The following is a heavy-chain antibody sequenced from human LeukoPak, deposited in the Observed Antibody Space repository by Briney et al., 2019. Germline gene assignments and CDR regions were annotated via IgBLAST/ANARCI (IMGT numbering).Heavy chain of an antibody. D-gene: IGHD3-22*01. Sequence: SVKVSCKTSGDTFSNYAITWVRQAPGQGLEWMGGIVPTLRRANYAQKFKGRVTITTDEATTTAYMGLNGLTYDDTAVYYCARDRYYDSRGNFYESGYWGQGTLVTVSS. CDR1: GDTFSNYA. CDR3: ARDRYYDSRGNFYESGY. CDR2: IVPTLRRA. J-gene: IGHJ4*02. V-gene: IGHV1-69*05.